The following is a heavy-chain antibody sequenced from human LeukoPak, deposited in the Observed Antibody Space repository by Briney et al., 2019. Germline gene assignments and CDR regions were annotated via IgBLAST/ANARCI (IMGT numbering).Heavy chain of an antibody. CDR3: ATSHDVKTAPYDL. D-gene: IGHD2-21*01. Sequence: SETLSLTCTVSGGSISSSSYYWGWIRQPPGKGLEWIGSINYSGSTYYSPSLKSRVTISVDTSKNQLSMELRFLTAADTAVYYCATSHDVKTAPYDLWGQGTLVTVSS. V-gene: IGHV4-39*07. CDR1: GGSISSSSYY. CDR2: INYSGST. J-gene: IGHJ5*02.